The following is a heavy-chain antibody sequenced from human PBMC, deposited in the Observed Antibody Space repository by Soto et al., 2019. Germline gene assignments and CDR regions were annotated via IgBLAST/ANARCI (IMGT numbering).Heavy chain of an antibody. CDR3: ARESRGTTSDY. V-gene: IGHV1-18*01. J-gene: IGHJ4*02. Sequence: ASVKVSCKASGYTFTSYGISWVRQAPGQGLEWMGWISAYNGDTNYAQKLQGRVTMTTDTATSTAYMELRSLRTDDTAVYYCARESRGTTSDYGGQGTLVTVS. D-gene: IGHD4-17*01. CDR2: ISAYNGDT. CDR1: GYTFTSYG.